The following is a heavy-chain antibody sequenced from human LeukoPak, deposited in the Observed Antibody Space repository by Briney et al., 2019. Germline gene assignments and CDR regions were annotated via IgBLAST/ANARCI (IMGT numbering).Heavy chain of an antibody. D-gene: IGHD3-22*01. Sequence: GGSLRLSCAASGFTFDDYAMHWVRQAPGKGLEWVSGISWNSGSVGYADSVKGRFTISRDNAKNSLYLQMNSLRAEDTALYYCAKGNYYDLPYYFDYWGQGTLVTVSS. CDR2: ISWNSGSV. V-gene: IGHV3-9*01. CDR1: GFTFDDYA. J-gene: IGHJ4*02. CDR3: AKGNYYDLPYYFDY.